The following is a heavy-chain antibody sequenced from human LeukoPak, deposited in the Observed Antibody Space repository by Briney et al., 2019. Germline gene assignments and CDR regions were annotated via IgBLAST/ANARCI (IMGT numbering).Heavy chain of an antibody. Sequence: PGGSLRPSCAASGFIFSHYWMSWVRQAPGKGLEWVANIKPDGNQKDYVDSVKGRFTISRDNAKNSLYLQMDSLRAEDTAMYYCAREDMWAFDMWGQGTMVTVSS. D-gene: IGHD2-15*01. V-gene: IGHV3-7*01. CDR2: IKPDGNQK. CDR3: AREDMWAFDM. CDR1: GFIFSHYW. J-gene: IGHJ3*02.